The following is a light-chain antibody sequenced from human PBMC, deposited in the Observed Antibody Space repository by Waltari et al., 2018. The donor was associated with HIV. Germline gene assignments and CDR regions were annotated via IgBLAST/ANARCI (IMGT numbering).Light chain of an antibody. CDR1: SVSGAANF. CDR3: QSYDSDSLV. Sequence: NFMLTQPHSVSASPGETVTISCTHISVSGAANFVQRYQQSPGSSPTTVINDGDRRPSGVPDRFSGSFDSSSNSASLTISGLKTEDEAGYYCQSYDSDSLVFGGGTKLTVL. V-gene: IGLV6-57*01. J-gene: IGLJ2*01. CDR2: DGD.